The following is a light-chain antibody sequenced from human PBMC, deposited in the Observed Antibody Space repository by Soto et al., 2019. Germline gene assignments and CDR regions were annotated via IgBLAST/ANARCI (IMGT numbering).Light chain of an antibody. J-gene: IGLJ3*02. V-gene: IGLV6-57*04. Sequence: NFMLTQPHSVSESPGKTVTISCTRSGGSIASNYVQWYQQRPGSAPTTVIYENKQRPSGVPDRFSGSIDTSSNSASLTISGLKTEDEGHYYCHSFDSTNQVFGGGTKLTVL. CDR3: HSFDSTNQV. CDR2: ENK. CDR1: GGSIASNY.